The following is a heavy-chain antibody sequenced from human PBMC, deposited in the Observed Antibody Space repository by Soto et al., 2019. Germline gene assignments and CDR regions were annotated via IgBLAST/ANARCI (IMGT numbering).Heavy chain of an antibody. D-gene: IGHD3-9*01. CDR2: INPNSGGT. V-gene: IGHV1-2*04. J-gene: IGHJ6*02. CDR3: ARDIRYFDWLSRAYYYGMDV. CDR1: GYTFTGYY. Sequence: GASVKVSCKASGYTFTGYYMHWVRQAPGQGLEWMGWINPNSGGTNYAQKFQGWVTMTRDTSISTAYMELSRLRSDDTAVYYCARDIRYFDWLSRAYYYGMDVWGQGTTVTVSS.